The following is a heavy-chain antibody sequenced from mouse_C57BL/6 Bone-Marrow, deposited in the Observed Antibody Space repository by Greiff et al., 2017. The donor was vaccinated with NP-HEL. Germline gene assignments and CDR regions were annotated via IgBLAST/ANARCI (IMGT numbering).Heavy chain of an antibody. CDR2: ISSGGSYT. Sequence: DVKLVESGGDLVKPGGSLKLSCAASGFTFSSYGMSWVRQTPDKRLEWVATISSGGSYTDYPDSVKGRFTISRDNAKNTLYLQMSSLKSEDTAMYYCARHDGFAYWGQGTLVTVSA. J-gene: IGHJ3*01. CDR3: ARHDGFAY. V-gene: IGHV5-6*02. CDR1: GFTFSSYG.